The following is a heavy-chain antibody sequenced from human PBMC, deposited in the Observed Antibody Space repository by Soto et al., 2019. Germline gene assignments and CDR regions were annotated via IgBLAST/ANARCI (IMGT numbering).Heavy chain of an antibody. CDR3: ARDTGNFFDY. CDR2: IGPSSGNT. Sequence: ASVKVSCKASGYTFTSYTVSWVRQAPGQGLEWVGWIGPSSGNTDSARNLQGRVTMTTDTSTSTAYMELWSLRSDDTAVYYCARDTGNFFDYWGQGTLVTVSS. J-gene: IGHJ4*02. V-gene: IGHV1-18*01. CDR1: GYTFTSYT.